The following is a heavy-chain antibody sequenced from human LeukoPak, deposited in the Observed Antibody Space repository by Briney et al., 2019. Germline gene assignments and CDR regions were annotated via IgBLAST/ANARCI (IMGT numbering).Heavy chain of an antibody. J-gene: IGHJ4*02. V-gene: IGHV3-11*01. Sequence: PGGSLRLSCAASGFTFSDYYMSWIRQAPGKGLEWVSHISPGGDSISYGGSVKGRFTVSRDNAKSSLYLQMNSLRVEDTAVYYCARRSSLDYWGQGTLVTVSS. CDR1: GFTFSDYY. CDR3: ARRSSLDY. D-gene: IGHD6-13*01. CDR2: ISPGGDSI.